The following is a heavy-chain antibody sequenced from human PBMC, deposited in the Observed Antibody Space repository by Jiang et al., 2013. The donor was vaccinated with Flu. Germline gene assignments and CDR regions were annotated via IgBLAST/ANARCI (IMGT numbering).Heavy chain of an antibody. CDR2: ILYDGSNE. Sequence: SCAASGSPSVAMLCTGSARLQARGWSGWPVILYDGSNEYYADSVKGRFTISRDNSKNTVFLQMNTLRGEDTAVYYCARGGTGFDYYYGMDVWGQGTTVTVSS. CDR1: GSPSVAM. D-gene: IGHD1-1*01. CDR3: ARGGTGFDYYYGMDV. J-gene: IGHJ6*02. V-gene: IGHV3-30*04.